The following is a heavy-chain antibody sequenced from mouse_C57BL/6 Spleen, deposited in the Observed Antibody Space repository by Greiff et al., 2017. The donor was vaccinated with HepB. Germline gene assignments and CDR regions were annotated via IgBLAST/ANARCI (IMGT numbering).Heavy chain of an antibody. CDR3: ARRDGYAMDY. CDR2: ISSGSSTI. J-gene: IGHJ4*01. Sequence: EVKLVESGGGLVKPGGSLKLSCAASGFTFSDYGMHWVRQAPEKGLEWVAYISSGSSTIYYADTVKGRFTISRDNAKNTLFLQMTSLRSEDTAMYYCARRDGYAMDYWGQGTSVTVSS. V-gene: IGHV5-17*01. D-gene: IGHD3-3*01. CDR1: GFTFSDYG.